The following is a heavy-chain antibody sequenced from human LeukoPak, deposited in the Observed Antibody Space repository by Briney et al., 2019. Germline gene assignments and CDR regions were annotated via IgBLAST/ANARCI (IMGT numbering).Heavy chain of an antibody. Sequence: SETLSLTCAVYGGSFSGYYWSWIRQPPGKGLEWIGEINHSGSTNYNPSLKSRVTISVDTSKNQFSLKLSSVTAADTAVYYCARWVHYGYEPRLDCWGQGTLVTVSS. CDR3: ARWVHYGYEPRLDC. D-gene: IGHD5-18*01. CDR2: INHSGST. CDR1: GGSFSGYY. V-gene: IGHV4-34*01. J-gene: IGHJ4*02.